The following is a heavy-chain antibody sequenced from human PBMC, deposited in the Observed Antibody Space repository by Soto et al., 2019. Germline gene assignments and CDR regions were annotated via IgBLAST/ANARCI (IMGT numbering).Heavy chain of an antibody. V-gene: IGHV1-24*01. CDR2: FDPEDGET. Sequence: ASVKVSCKVSGYTLTELSMHWVRQAPGKGLEWMGGFDPEDGETIYAQKFQGRVTMTEDTSTDTAYMELSSLRSEDTAVYYCATDVLAASKYDYWGQGTLVTVSS. CDR3: ATDVLAASKYDY. CDR1: GYTLTELS. J-gene: IGHJ4*02. D-gene: IGHD6-6*01.